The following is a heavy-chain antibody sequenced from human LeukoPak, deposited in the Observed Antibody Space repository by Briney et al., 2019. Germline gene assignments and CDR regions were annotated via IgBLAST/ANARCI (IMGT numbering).Heavy chain of an antibody. CDR2: IRYDGSNK. V-gene: IGHV3-30*02. D-gene: IGHD2-15*01. CDR3: ARDPCSGGSCYFYYYYYMDV. CDR1: GFTFSSYG. Sequence: GGSLRLSCAASGFTFSSYGMHWVRQAPGKGLEWVAFIRYDGSNKYYADSVKGRFTISRDNAKNSLYLQMNSLRAEDTAVYYCARDPCSGGSCYFYYYYYMDVWGKGTTVTVSS. J-gene: IGHJ6*03.